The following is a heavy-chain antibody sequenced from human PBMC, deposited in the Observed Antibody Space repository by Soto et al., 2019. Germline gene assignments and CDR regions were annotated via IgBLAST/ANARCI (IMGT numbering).Heavy chain of an antibody. Sequence: PSETLSLTCAVYGGSFSVHSWTLIRQSPGKGLEWIGDINHSGRVNYSPSLKSRVTISLDTSKNQFSLTLSAVTAADTAMYYCSTRAYDTNGYYRFDPWGHGTLVTVSS. D-gene: IGHD3-22*01. V-gene: IGHV4-34*01. CDR2: INHSGRV. CDR1: GGSFSVHS. J-gene: IGHJ5*02. CDR3: STRAYDTNGYYRFDP.